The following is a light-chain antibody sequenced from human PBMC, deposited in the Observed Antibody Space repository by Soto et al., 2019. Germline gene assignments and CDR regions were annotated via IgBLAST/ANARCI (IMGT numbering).Light chain of an antibody. CDR3: QSYDSSLSGYVV. V-gene: IGLV1-40*01. Sequence: QLVLTQPPSVSGAPGLRVTISCTGSSSNIGAGYDVHWYQQLPGTAPKLLIYGNSNRPSGVPDRFSGSKSGTSASLAITGLQAEDEADYYCQSYDSSLSGYVVFGGGTKLTVL. CDR2: GNS. J-gene: IGLJ2*01. CDR1: SSNIGAGYD.